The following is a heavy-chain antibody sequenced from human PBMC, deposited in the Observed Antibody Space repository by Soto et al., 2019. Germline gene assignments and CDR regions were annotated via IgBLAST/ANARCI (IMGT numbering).Heavy chain of an antibody. CDR1: GFTFSSYS. J-gene: IGHJ6*04. CDR2: ISSSSSTI. CDR3: ARPESSSKYNGLDF. V-gene: IGHV3-48*02. Sequence: EVQLVEAGGGLVQPGGSLRLSCAASGFTFSSYSMNCIRQAPGKGLEWVSYISSSSSTIYYADSVKGRFTISRDNAKNSLYLQMNSLRDEDTAVYYFARPESSSKYNGLDFWAEGTTVTVSS. D-gene: IGHD6-6*01.